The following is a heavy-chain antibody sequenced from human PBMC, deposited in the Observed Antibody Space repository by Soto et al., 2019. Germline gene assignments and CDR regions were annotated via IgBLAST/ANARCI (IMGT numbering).Heavy chain of an antibody. Sequence: SETLSLTCAVSGGSISSGGYSWSWIRQPPGKGLEWIGYIYHSGSTYYNPSLKSRVTISVDRSKNQFSLKLSSVTVADTAVYYCARGARYCIGSSCYKDHWFDPWGQGTQVTVSS. CDR3: ARGARYCIGSSCYKDHWFDP. D-gene: IGHD2-2*02. CDR1: GGSISSGGYS. CDR2: IYHSGST. J-gene: IGHJ5*02. V-gene: IGHV4-30-2*01.